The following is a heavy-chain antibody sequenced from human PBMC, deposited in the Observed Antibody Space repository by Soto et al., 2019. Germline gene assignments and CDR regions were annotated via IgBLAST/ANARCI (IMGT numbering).Heavy chain of an antibody. CDR1: GFTLSTYG. V-gene: IGHV3-13*01. CDR2: LSYAGDT. Sequence: GGSLRLSCAASGFTLSTYGMHWVRQATGKGLEWVAALSYAGDTYYPGSVKGRFTVSREGAKNSLYLQMNSLTAGDTALYYCEKGPHTAWGYYYMDVWGKGTTVTVS. D-gene: IGHD3-16*01. CDR3: EKGPHTAWGYYYMDV. J-gene: IGHJ6*03.